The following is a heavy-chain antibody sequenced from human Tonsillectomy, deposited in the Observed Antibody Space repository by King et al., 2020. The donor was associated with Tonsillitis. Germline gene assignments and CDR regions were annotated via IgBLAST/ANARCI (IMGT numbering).Heavy chain of an antibody. Sequence: VQLVESGGGLVQPGRSLRLSCAASGFTFDDYAMHWVRQAPGKGLEWVSGISWNSGRIGYADSVKGRFTISRDNAKNSLYLQMNSLRAEDTALYYCAKDILSVYGSGIALWGQGTLVTVSS. V-gene: IGHV3-9*01. CDR3: AKDILSVYGSGIAL. D-gene: IGHD3-10*01. CDR1: GFTFDDYA. J-gene: IGHJ4*02. CDR2: ISWNSGRI.